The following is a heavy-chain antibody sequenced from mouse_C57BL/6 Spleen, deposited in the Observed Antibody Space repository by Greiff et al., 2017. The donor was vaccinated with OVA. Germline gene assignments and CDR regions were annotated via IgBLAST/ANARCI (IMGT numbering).Heavy chain of an antibody. CDR3: ARQGFITTVVDY. CDR2: INPGSGGT. Sequence: VQLQESGAELVRPGTSVKVSCKASGYAFTNYLIEWVKQRPGQGLEWIGVINPGSGGTNYNEKFKGKATLTADKSSSTAYMQLSSLTSEDSAVYFCARQGFITTVVDYWGQGTTLTVSS. V-gene: IGHV1-54*01. D-gene: IGHD1-1*01. J-gene: IGHJ2*01. CDR1: GYAFTNYL.